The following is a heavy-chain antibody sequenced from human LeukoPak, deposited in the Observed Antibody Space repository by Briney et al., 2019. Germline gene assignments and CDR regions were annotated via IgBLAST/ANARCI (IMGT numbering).Heavy chain of an antibody. CDR3: ARGGTAMAYYFDY. D-gene: IGHD5-18*01. J-gene: IGHJ4*02. CDR2: IIPLFGTA. CDR1: GGTFISYA. Sequence: SVKVSCKASGGTFISYAISWVRQAPGQGLEWMGGIIPLFGTANYAQKFQGRVTITADESTSTAYMELSSLRSEDTAVYYCARGGTAMAYYFDYWGQGTPVTVSS. V-gene: IGHV1-69*13.